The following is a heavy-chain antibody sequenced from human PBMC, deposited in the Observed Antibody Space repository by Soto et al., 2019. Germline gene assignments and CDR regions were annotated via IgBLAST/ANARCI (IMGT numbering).Heavy chain of an antibody. CDR2: INHSGST. CDR1: GGSFSGYY. Sequence: LSLTCAVYGGSFSGYYRSWIRQPPGKGLEWIGEINHSGSTNYNPSLKSRVTISVDTSKNQFSLKLSSVTAADTAVYYCAREMGYCSGGSCYLGYYYYGMDVWGQGTTVTVSS. J-gene: IGHJ6*02. CDR3: AREMGYCSGGSCYLGYYYYGMDV. D-gene: IGHD2-15*01. V-gene: IGHV4-34*01.